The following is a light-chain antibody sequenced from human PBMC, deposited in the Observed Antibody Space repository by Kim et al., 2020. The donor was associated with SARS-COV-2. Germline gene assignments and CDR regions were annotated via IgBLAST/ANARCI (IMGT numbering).Light chain of an antibody. CDR2: QDS. CDR3: QAWDSSTHVV. V-gene: IGLV3-1*01. Sequence: VSPGQTASITCSGDKLGDKYACWYQQKPGQSPVLVIDQDSKRPSGIPERFSGSNSGNTATLTISGTQAMDEADYYCQAWDSSTHVVFGGGTQLTVL. J-gene: IGLJ2*01. CDR1: KLGDKY.